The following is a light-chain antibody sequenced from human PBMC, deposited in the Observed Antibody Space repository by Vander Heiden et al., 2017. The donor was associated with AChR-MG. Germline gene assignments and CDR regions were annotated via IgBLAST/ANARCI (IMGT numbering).Light chain of an antibody. CDR2: DSS. Sequence: EIVLTQSPATLSLSPGERATFSCRASQNVSSYLAWYQQKLGQAPRLLIYDSSNRGNCVPGKFSGRGVGTDFTLTISSLEPEDFAVYYCQLRINGPPPYSFGHGTKVEIK. V-gene: IGKV3-11*01. CDR1: QNVSSY. CDR3: QLRINGPPPYS. J-gene: IGKJ3*01.